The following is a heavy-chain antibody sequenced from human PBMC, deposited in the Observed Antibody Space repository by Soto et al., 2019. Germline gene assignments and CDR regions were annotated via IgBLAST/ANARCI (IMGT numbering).Heavy chain of an antibody. CDR3: SRDQDMDV. CDR2: ISYDGSDK. J-gene: IGHJ6*02. CDR1: QFTFTTYA. V-gene: IGHV3-30*09. Sequence: GSLRLSCAASQFTFTTYAMHWVRQAPGKGLEWVAVISYDGSDKYYADSVKGRFAISRANSKNTRYLQMNSLRAEDTAVYYCSRDQDMDVWGQGTTVTVSS.